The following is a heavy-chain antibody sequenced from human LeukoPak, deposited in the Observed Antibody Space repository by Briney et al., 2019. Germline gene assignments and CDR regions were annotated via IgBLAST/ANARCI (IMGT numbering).Heavy chain of an antibody. Sequence: PGGSLRLSCAASGFTFSNYAMNWVRQAPGKGLEWVSAISGSGGSTYYADSVKGRFTISRDNSKNTLYLQMNSLRAEDTAVYYCAKDFYEIAAAGPIDYWGQGTLVTVSS. D-gene: IGHD6-13*01. V-gene: IGHV3-23*01. CDR1: GFTFSNYA. CDR3: AKDFYEIAAAGPIDY. CDR2: ISGSGGST. J-gene: IGHJ4*02.